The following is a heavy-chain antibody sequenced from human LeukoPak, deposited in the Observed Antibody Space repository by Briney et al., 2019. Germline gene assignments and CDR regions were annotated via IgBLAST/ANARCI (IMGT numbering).Heavy chain of an antibody. CDR2: ISGSGGST. V-gene: IGHV3-23*01. D-gene: IGHD1-26*01. Sequence: PGGSLRLSCAASGFTFSGYAMSWVRQAPGKGLEWVSAISGSGGSTYYADSVKGRFTISRDNSKNTLYLQMNSLRAEDTAVYYCAKSYSGSYYYYYGMDVWGQGTTVTVSS. J-gene: IGHJ6*02. CDR1: GFTFSGYA. CDR3: AKSYSGSYYYYYGMDV.